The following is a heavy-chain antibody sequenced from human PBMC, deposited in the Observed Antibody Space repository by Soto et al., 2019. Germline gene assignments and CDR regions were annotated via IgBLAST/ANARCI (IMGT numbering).Heavy chain of an antibody. CDR1: GFSLNNYW. J-gene: IGHJ4*02. D-gene: IGHD5-12*01. CDR3: MRGNTGYGNFDY. V-gene: IGHV3-74*01. Sequence: GGSLRLSCAVSGFSLNNYWMHWVRQRPGKGLVWVARIYRDGTTSYADSVKGRFTISRDNAKNTVSLQMNSLKDEDAAVYYCMRGNTGYGNFDYWGQGTLVTVSS. CDR2: IYRDGTT.